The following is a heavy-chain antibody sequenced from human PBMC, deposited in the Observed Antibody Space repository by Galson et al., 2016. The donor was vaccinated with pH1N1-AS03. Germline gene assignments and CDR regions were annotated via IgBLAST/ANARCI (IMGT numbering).Heavy chain of an antibody. CDR3: ASVSLAYCSSTSCFRFDP. CDR2: LYYTGNA. CDR1: GGSISETAYY. V-gene: IGHV4-31*03. J-gene: IGHJ5*02. Sequence: TLSLTCNVSGGSISETAYYWTWVRQRPGEALEWIGYLYYTGNAFYNPSLESRVTISQDTSKRQISLTLKSVTAADTAVYYCASVSLAYCSSTSCFRFDPWGQGTLVTVSS. D-gene: IGHD2-2*01.